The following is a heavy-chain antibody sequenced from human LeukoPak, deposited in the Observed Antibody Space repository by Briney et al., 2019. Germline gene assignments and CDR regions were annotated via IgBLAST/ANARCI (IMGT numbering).Heavy chain of an antibody. J-gene: IGHJ6*03. CDR2: ISSSSSTI. V-gene: IGHV3-48*01. Sequence: GGSLRLSCAASGFTYSSYAMSWVRQAPGKGLEWVSYISSSSSTIYYADSVKGRFTISRDNAKNSLYLQMNSLRAEDTAVYYCARGGIVVVIALDYYMDVWGKGTTVTVSS. D-gene: IGHD2-21*01. CDR3: ARGGIVVVIALDYYMDV. CDR1: GFTYSSYA.